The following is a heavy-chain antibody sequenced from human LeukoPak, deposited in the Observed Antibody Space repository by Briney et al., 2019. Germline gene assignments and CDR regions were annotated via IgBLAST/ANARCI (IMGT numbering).Heavy chain of an antibody. Sequence: GRSLRLSCAASGFTFSSYAMHWVRQAPGKGLEWVAVIWYDGSNKYYADSVKGRFTISRDNSKNTLYLQMNSLRAEDTAVYYCARAGYAGGFYGMDVWGQGTTVTVSS. J-gene: IGHJ6*02. V-gene: IGHV3-33*01. D-gene: IGHD5-12*01. CDR3: ARAGYAGGFYGMDV. CDR1: GFTFSSYA. CDR2: IWYDGSNK.